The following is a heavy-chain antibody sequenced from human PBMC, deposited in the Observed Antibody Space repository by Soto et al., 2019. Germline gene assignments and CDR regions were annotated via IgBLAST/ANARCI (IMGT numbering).Heavy chain of an antibody. CDR2: IYYSGST. CDR3: ASSAWSGYFWFDP. D-gene: IGHD3-3*01. Sequence: TSETLSLTCTVSGGSISSYYWSWIRQPPGKGLEWIGYIYYSGSTNYNPSLKSRVTISVDTSKNQFSLKLSSVTAADTAVYYCASSAWSGYFWFDPWGQGTLVTVSS. CDR1: GGSISSYY. V-gene: IGHV4-59*01. J-gene: IGHJ5*02.